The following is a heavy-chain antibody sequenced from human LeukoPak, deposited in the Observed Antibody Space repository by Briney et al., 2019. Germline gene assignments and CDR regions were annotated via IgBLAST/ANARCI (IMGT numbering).Heavy chain of an antibody. V-gene: IGHV3-74*01. Sequence: PGRSLRVSCAASGFTFSSYWMHWVRHAPGKGLVWVSRINGDGSTTTYADSVKGRFTISRDNAKNTVYLQMNSLRAEDTAVYYCTRGGVDYWGQGTLVTVSS. J-gene: IGHJ4*02. CDR1: GFTFSSYW. D-gene: IGHD3-10*01. CDR3: TRGGVDY. CDR2: INGDGSTT.